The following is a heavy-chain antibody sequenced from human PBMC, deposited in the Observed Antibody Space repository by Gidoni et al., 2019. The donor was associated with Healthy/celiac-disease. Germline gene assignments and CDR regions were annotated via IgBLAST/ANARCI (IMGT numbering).Heavy chain of an antibody. D-gene: IGHD3-10*01. J-gene: IGHJ4*02. CDR1: GFTFSDYY. CDR3: ARGSYYYGSGSYRYTPFDY. Sequence: QVQLVESGGGLVKPGGSLRLSFAASGFTFSDYYMSWIRQSPGKGLEWFSYISSSRSYTNYADSVKGRFTISRDNAKNSLYLQMNSLRAEDTAVYYCARGSYYYGSGSYRYTPFDYWGQGTLVTVSS. CDR2: ISSSRSYT. V-gene: IGHV3-11*06.